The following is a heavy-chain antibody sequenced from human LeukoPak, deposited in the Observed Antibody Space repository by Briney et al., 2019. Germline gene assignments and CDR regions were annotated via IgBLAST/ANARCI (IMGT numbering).Heavy chain of an antibody. V-gene: IGHV3-48*01. J-gene: IGHJ4*02. D-gene: IGHD3-3*01. CDR1: GFTFSSYS. CDR3: ASSFWSGYSHLDY. CDR2: ISSSSSTI. Sequence: PGASLRLSCAASGFTFSSYSMNWVRQAPGKGLEWVSYISSSSSTIYYADSVKGRFTISRDNAKNSLYLQMNSLRAEDTAVYYCASSFWSGYSHLDYWGQGTLVTVSS.